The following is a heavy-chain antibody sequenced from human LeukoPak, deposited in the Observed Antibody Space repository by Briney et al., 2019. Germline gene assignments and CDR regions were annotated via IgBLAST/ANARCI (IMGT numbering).Heavy chain of an antibody. V-gene: IGHV3-48*04. J-gene: IGHJ4*02. CDR1: GFTFSSYS. Sequence: GGSLRLSCAASGFTFSSYSMNWVRQAPGKGLEWVSYISSSSGTIFYADSVKGRFTVSRDNANNSLYLQMNSLRGEDTAVYYCAREASGWTDYWGQGTLVTVSS. CDR3: AREASGWTDY. D-gene: IGHD6-25*01. CDR2: ISSSSGTI.